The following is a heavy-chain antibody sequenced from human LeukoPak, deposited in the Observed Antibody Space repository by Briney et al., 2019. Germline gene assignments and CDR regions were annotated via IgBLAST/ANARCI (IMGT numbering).Heavy chain of an antibody. CDR1: GYTFTGYY. CDR2: INPKSGGT. Sequence: GASVKVSCKASGYTFTGYYMHWVRQAPGQGLEWMGWINPKSGGTNYAQKFQGRVTMTRDTSISTAYMDLSRLRSDDTAVYYCARVENDNSGYYLPLFDYWGQGTLVTVSS. CDR3: ARVENDNSGYYLPLFDY. D-gene: IGHD3-22*01. V-gene: IGHV1-2*02. J-gene: IGHJ4*02.